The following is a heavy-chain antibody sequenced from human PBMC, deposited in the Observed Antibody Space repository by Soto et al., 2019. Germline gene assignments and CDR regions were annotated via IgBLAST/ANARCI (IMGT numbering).Heavy chain of an antibody. CDR3: AKDWGRYCSGSTCYLFET. Sequence: QVQLVESGGGVVQPGRSLRLSCAASGFTFETYVMHWVRQAPGKGLEWVAVIAYNGNSKYYADSVRGRFTIARDNSNNTLLLQMNSLRIEDTAVYYCAKDWGRYCSGSTCYLFETGGQGTPVTVSS. J-gene: IGHJ4*02. CDR2: IAYNGNSK. CDR1: GFTFETYV. D-gene: IGHD2-15*01. V-gene: IGHV3-30*18.